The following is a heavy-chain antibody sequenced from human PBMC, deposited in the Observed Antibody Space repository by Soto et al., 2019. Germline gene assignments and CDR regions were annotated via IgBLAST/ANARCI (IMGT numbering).Heavy chain of an antibody. Sequence: ASVKVSCKASGYTFTSYGISWVRQAPGQGLEWMGWISAYNGNTNYAQKLQGRVTMTTDTSTSTDYMELRSLRSDDTAVYYCARSLGYCISTTCHAPYYGMDVWGQGTTVTAP. CDR3: ARSLGYCISTTCHAPYYGMDV. V-gene: IGHV1-18*01. CDR1: GYTFTSYG. CDR2: ISAYNGNT. D-gene: IGHD2-2*01. J-gene: IGHJ6*02.